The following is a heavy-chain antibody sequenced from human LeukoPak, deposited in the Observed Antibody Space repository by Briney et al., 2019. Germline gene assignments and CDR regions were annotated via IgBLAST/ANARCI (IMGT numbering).Heavy chain of an antibody. Sequence: SETLSLTCAVYGGSFSGYYWSWIRQPPGKGLEWIGEINHSGSTNYNPSLKSRVTISVDTSKNQFSLKLSSVTAADTAVYYCAGGYGSSYVYWGQGTLVTVSS. J-gene: IGHJ4*02. D-gene: IGHD6-6*01. CDR1: GGSFSGYY. CDR3: AGGYGSSYVY. V-gene: IGHV4-34*01. CDR2: INHSGST.